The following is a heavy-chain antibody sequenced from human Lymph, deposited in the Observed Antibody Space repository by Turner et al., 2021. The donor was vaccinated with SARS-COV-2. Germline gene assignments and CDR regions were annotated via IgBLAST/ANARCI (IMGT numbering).Heavy chain of an antibody. CDR2: SSVSGGST. J-gene: IGHJ4*02. V-gene: IGHV3-23*01. D-gene: IGHD3-9*01. CDR3: AKDHGILSGYIDY. Sequence: EVQLMESAGDLVRPGGALRLPCAASGFTFSSYAMSWVRQAPGKGLEWVSASSVSGGSTYYADSVKGRLTISRDNSKNTLYLQMNSLRDEDTAVYYCAKDHGILSGYIDYWGQGTLVTVSS. CDR1: GFTFSSYA.